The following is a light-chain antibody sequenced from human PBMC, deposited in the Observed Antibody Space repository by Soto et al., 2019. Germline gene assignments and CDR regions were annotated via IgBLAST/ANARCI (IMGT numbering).Light chain of an antibody. CDR3: QQYDGSPLT. CDR1: QSVGSSY. V-gene: IGKV3-20*01. CDR2: GAS. J-gene: IGKJ4*01. Sequence: EIVLTQSPGTLSLSPGERATLSCRASQSVGSSYLAWYQQQPGQAPRLLIYGASSRATGIPDRFSGSGSGSDFTLTISRLEPEDFAMYYCQQYDGSPLTCGGGTKVEIK.